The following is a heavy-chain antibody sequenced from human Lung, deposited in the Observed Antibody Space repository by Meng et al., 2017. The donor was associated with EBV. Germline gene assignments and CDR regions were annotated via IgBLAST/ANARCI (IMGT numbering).Heavy chain of an antibody. Sequence: VHAVDELNKPGAAMKALCKALDDTFPSYDINWVRQGHGQGHEWMGWMNPNRGTTGYAQTFQGRVTMTRNISKSTAYMDLSSLRSEDTVVYYCATGVADCEYWGQGTLVTVSS. D-gene: IGHD6-19*01. CDR1: DDTFPSYD. CDR3: ATGVADCEY. V-gene: IGHV1-8*01. CDR2: MNPNRGTT. J-gene: IGHJ4*02.